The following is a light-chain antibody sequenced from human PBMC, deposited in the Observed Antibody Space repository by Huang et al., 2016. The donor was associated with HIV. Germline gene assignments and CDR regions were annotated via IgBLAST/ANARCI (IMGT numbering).Light chain of an antibody. V-gene: IGKV3-11*01. CDR1: QSVGSY. J-gene: IGKJ1*01. CDR2: DAS. Sequence: DIVLTQSPATLSLSPGERATLSWGVGQSVGSYLAWYQQTPGQAPRLLVADASHRATGIPARFSGSGSGTDFTLTINSLEPEDFAVYYCHQHSSWPGTFGQGTRVEIK. CDR3: HQHSSWPGT.